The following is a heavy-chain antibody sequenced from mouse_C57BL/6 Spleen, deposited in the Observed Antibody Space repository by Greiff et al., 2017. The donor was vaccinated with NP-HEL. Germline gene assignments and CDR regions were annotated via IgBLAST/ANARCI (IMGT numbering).Heavy chain of an antibody. CDR1: GYTFTSYW. CDR2: IYPSDSET. V-gene: IGHV1-61*01. Sequence: QVQLQQPGAELVRPGSSVKLSCKASGYTFTSYWMDWVKQRPGQGLEWIGNIYPSDSETHYNQKFKDKATLTVDKSSSTAYMQLSSLTSEDSAVYYCASIYDGYYDAMDYWGQGTSVTVSS. D-gene: IGHD2-3*01. J-gene: IGHJ4*01. CDR3: ASIYDGYYDAMDY.